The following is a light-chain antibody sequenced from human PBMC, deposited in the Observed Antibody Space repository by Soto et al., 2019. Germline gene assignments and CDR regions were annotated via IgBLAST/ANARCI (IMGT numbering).Light chain of an antibody. CDR3: QQHNNWSQGT. V-gene: IGKV3-15*01. CDR2: GAS. Sequence: MTQSPSTLSVSPGDSATLSCRASQSVCSKLAWYQQKTWQAHRLLIYGASTRVTGIPARFSGSGSGTEFTLTTSSRQYEDFAVNYCQQHNNWSQGTFGQGTKVDIK. J-gene: IGKJ1*01. CDR1: QSVCSK.